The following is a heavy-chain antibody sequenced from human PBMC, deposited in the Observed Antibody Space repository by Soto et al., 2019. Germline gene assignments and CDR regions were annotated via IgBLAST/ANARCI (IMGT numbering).Heavy chain of an antibody. V-gene: IGHV4-59*01. CDR2: IYYSGST. J-gene: IGHJ4*02. D-gene: IGHD4-17*01. CDR3: ARNYGEDAEY. Sequence: QVQLQESGPGLVKPSETLSLTCTVSGGSISFYYWSWIRQPPGKGLEWIGYIYYSGSTNYNPSLKSRVTISVATSKNQFSLKLSSVPAADTAVYYCARNYGEDAEYWGQGTLVTVSS. CDR1: GGSISFYY.